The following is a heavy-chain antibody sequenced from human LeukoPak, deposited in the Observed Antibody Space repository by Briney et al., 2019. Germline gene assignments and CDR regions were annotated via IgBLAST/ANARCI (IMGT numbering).Heavy chain of an antibody. D-gene: IGHD2-15*01. J-gene: IGHJ5*02. CDR3: ARDYCSGGSCYSRWFDP. Sequence: GGSLRLSCAASGFTFSSYSMNWVRQAPGKGLEWVSSIISSSSYIYYADSVKGRFTISRDNAKNSLYLQMNSLRAEDTAVYYCARDYCSGGSCYSRWFDPWGQGTLVTVSS. CDR2: IISSSSYI. V-gene: IGHV3-21*01. CDR1: GFTFSSYS.